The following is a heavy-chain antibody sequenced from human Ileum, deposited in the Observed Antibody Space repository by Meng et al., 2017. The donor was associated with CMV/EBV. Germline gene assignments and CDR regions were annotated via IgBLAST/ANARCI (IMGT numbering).Heavy chain of an antibody. J-gene: IGHJ4*02. V-gene: IGHV1-69*10. CDR1: GDTFSTYA. CDR2: IIPILSLA. Sequence: VSCKTSGDTFSTYAISWVRQAPGQGLEWIGGIIPILSLANSAHKFQDRVTITADKSTNTSYMELSSLRSDDTAVYYCVRDLGDYFDYCGQGTLVTVSS. CDR3: VRDLGDYFDY.